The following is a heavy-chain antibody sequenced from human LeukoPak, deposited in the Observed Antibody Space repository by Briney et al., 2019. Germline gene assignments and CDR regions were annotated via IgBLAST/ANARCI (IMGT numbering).Heavy chain of an antibody. CDR3: AKDQLYCSGGSCYSGHDY. D-gene: IGHD2-15*01. Sequence: GGSLRLSCAASGFTFSSYSMSWVRQAPGKGLEWVSTISGSGGYTYYADSVKGRFTISRDNSKNTLYLQMNSLRAEDTAVYYCAKDQLYCSGGSCYSGHDYWGQGTLVTVSS. CDR1: GFTFSSYS. V-gene: IGHV3-23*01. CDR2: ISGSGGYT. J-gene: IGHJ4*02.